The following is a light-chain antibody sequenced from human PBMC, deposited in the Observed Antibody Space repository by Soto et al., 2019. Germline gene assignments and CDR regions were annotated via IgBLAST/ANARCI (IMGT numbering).Light chain of an antibody. CDR3: QQCRNWPLT. J-gene: IGKJ4*01. CDR2: DAS. V-gene: IGKV3-15*01. Sequence: EIVMTQSPATLSASPGEGATLSCKAGQNVYNNLAWYQQRPGQPPRLLIYDASTRATGISARFSXXXXXXXXXXTISSLQSEDFAVYFCQQCRNWPLTFGGGTKVEIK. CDR1: QNVYNN.